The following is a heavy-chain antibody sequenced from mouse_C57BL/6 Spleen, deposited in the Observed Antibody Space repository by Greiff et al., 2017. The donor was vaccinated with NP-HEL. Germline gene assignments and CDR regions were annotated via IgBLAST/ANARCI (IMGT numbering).Heavy chain of an antibody. J-gene: IGHJ2*01. D-gene: IGHD1-1*01. Sequence: EVKVEESGPGLVKPSQSLSLTCSVTGYSITSGYYWNWIRQFPGNKLEWMGYISYDGSNNYNPSLKNRISITRDTSKNQFFLKLNSVTTEDTATYYCARGGTTVSFDYWGQGTTLTVSS. V-gene: IGHV3-6*01. CDR2: ISYDGSN. CDR1: GYSITSGYY. CDR3: ARGGTTVSFDY.